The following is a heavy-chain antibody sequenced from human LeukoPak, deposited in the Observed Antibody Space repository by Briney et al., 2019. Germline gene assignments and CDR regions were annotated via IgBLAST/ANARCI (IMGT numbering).Heavy chain of an antibody. J-gene: IGHJ4*02. CDR2: ISSSSYL. CDR3: ARQIGAWSYVVPSVLCDY. D-gene: IGHD2-15*01. V-gene: IGHV3-21*01. CDR1: GFTFSSYS. Sequence: PGGSLRLSCAASGFTFSSYSMNWVRQAPGKGLEWVSSISSSSYLYYADSVKGRFTISRDNAKNSLYLQMNSLGAEDTAVYYCARQIGAWSYVVPSVLCDYWGQGTLVTVSS.